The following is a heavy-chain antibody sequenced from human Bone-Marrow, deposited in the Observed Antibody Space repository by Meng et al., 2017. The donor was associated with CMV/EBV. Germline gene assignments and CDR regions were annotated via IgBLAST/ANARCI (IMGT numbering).Heavy chain of an antibody. J-gene: IGHJ5*02. Sequence: SETLSLTCAVYGGSFSGYYWSWIRQPPGKGLEWIGEINHSGSTNYNPSLKSRVTISVDTSKNQFSLKLSSVTAADTAVYYCGFDYGGRELDNWFDPWGQGTLVTVSS. CDR3: GFDYGGRELDNWFDP. V-gene: IGHV4-34*01. D-gene: IGHD4/OR15-4a*01. CDR2: INHSGST. CDR1: GGSFSGYY.